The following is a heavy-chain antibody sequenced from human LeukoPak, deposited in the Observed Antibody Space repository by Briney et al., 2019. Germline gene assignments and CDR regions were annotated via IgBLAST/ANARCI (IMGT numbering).Heavy chain of an antibody. CDR2: INPNSGGT. J-gene: IGHJ4*02. CDR1: GYTFTVYY. D-gene: IGHD4-17*01. CDR3: ARPPIYDYGDYVTPFAY. Sequence: ASVTVSFTASGYTFTVYYMHWVRQAPGQGLEWMGWINPNSGGTNYAQKFQGWVTMTRDTSISTAYMELSRLRSDDTAVYYCARPPIYDYGDYVTPFAYCGQRTLVTVSS. V-gene: IGHV1-2*04.